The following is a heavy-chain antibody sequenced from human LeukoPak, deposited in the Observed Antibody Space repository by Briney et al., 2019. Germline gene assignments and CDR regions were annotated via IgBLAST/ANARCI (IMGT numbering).Heavy chain of an antibody. CDR3: ARTATPGYSSGSGRGFDY. Sequence: PGGSLRLSCAASGFTFSSYSMNWVRQAPGKGLEWVSSISSSSSYIYYADSVKGRFTISRDNAKNSLYLQMNSLRAEDTAVYYCARTATPGYSSGSGRGFDYWGQGTLVTVSS. CDR1: GFTFSSYS. D-gene: IGHD6-19*01. CDR2: ISSSSSYI. J-gene: IGHJ4*02. V-gene: IGHV3-21*01.